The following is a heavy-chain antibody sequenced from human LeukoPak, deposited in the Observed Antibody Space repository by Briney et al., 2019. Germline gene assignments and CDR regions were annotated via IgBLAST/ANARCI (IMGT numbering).Heavy chain of an antibody. CDR3: ARVLYYYDSSGYEQHDY. D-gene: IGHD3-22*01. Sequence: GASVKVSCKASGYTFTGYYMHWVRQAPGQGLEWMGWINPNSGGTTYAQKFQGRVTMTRDTSISTAYMKLSRLRSDDTAVYYCARVLYYYDSSGYEQHDYWGQGTLVTVSS. CDR2: INPNSGGT. CDR1: GYTFTGYY. J-gene: IGHJ4*02. V-gene: IGHV1-2*02.